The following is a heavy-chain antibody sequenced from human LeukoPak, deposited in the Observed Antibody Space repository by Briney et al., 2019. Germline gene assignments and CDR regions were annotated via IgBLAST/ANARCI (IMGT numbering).Heavy chain of an antibody. CDR1: GGSFSGYY. J-gene: IGHJ4*02. V-gene: IGHV4-34*01. CDR2: INHSGST. D-gene: IGHD7-27*01. CDR3: ATPWGSVDY. Sequence: SETLSLPCAVYGGSFSGYYWSWIRQPPGKGLEWIGEINHSGSTNYNPSLKSRVTISVDTSKNQFSLKLSSVTAADTAVYYCATPWGSVDYWGQGTLVTVSA.